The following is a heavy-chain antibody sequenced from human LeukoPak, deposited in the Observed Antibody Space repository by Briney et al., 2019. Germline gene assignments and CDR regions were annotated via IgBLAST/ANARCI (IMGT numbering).Heavy chain of an antibody. Sequence: GGSLRLSCAASGFTFSSYGMRWVRQAPGKGLEWVSVISYGGHTTFYADSVKGRFTIARDNSKHTLYLQMNSLRVADTAVYYCATDESSVAYCGCDCYSSADYWGQGTLVTVSS. CDR2: ISYGGHTT. V-gene: IGHV3-23*01. CDR1: GFTFSSYG. J-gene: IGHJ4*02. CDR3: ATDESSVAYCGCDCYSSADY. D-gene: IGHD2-21*02.